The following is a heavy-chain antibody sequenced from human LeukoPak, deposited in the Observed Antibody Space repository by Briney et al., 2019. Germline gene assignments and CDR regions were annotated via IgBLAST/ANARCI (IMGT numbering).Heavy chain of an antibody. Sequence: SETLSLTCAVYGGSFSGYYWNWIRQPPGKGLEWIGEINQSGSTNYNPSLKSRVTISVDTSKNQFSLKLSSVTAADTAVYYCARVGEAYCSGGSCYHDAFDIWGQGTMVTVSS. V-gene: IGHV4-34*01. CDR3: ARVGEAYCSGGSCYHDAFDI. D-gene: IGHD2-15*01. CDR2: INQSGST. J-gene: IGHJ3*02. CDR1: GGSFSGYY.